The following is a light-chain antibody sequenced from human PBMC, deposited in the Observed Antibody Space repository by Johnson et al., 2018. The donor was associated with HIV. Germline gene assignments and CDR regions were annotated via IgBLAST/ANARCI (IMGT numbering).Light chain of an antibody. CDR2: DNN. V-gene: IGLV1-51*01. Sequence: QSVLTQPPSVSAAPGQKVTISCSGSSSNIGRNYVSWYQQLPGTAPKLLIFDNNKRPSGIPDRFSGSKSGMSATLAITGLQTGYEADYYCGTWDTSLNAFVLGTGTSVIVL. J-gene: IGLJ1*01. CDR1: SSNIGRNY. CDR3: GTWDTSLNAFV.